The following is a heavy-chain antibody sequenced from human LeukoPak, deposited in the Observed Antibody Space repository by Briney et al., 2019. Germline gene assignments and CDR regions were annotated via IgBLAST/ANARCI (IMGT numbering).Heavy chain of an antibody. CDR1: GGSISSGGYS. J-gene: IGHJ3*02. D-gene: IGHD3-10*01. CDR2: IYYSGST. CDR3: ARHGLYGSGYDAFDI. V-gene: IGHV4-61*08. Sequence: SETLSLTCAVSGGSISSGGYSWSWIRQPPGKGLEWIGYIYYSGSTNYNPSLKSRVTISVDTSKNQFSLKLSSVTAADTAVYYCARHGLYGSGYDAFDIWGQGTMVTVSS.